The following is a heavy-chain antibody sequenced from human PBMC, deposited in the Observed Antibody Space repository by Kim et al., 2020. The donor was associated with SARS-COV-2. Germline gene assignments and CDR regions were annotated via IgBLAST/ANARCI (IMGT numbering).Heavy chain of an antibody. CDR3: ARARGVGASGFDN. J-gene: IGHJ4*02. Sequence: GGSLRLSYAASGFTFSSFWMSWVRQAPGKGLEWVANINEDGSEKYYVDSVKGRFTISRDNAKKSLYLQMNTLRVQDTAVYYCARARGVGASGFDNWGQGALVTVSS. CDR1: GFTFSSFW. D-gene: IGHD1-26*01. V-gene: IGHV3-7*03. CDR2: INEDGSEK.